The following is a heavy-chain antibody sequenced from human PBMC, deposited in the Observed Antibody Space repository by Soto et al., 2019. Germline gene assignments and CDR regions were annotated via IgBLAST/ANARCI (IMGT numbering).Heavy chain of an antibody. Sequence: QVQLVQSGAEVKKPGSSVKVSCKASGGTFSSYAISWVRQAPGQGLEWMGGIIPIFGTANYAQKFQGRVTITADKSTSTAYMEVSSLRSEDTDVYYCARVGVGATRGAFDIWGQGTMVTVSS. V-gene: IGHV1-69*06. CDR2: IIPIFGTA. J-gene: IGHJ3*02. CDR3: ARVGVGATRGAFDI. D-gene: IGHD1-26*01. CDR1: GGTFSSYA.